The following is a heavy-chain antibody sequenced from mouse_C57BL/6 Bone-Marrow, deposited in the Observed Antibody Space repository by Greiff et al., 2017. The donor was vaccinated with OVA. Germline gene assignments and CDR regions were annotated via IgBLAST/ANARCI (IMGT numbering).Heavy chain of an antibody. Sequence: VHVKQSGPELVKPGASVKISCKASGYSFTDYNMNWVKQSNGKSLEWIGVITPNYGTTSYNQKFKGKATLTVDQSSSTAYMQLNSLTSEDSAVYYCAREGIYLYYFDYWGQGTTLTVSS. J-gene: IGHJ2*01. D-gene: IGHD5-5*01. CDR3: AREGIYLYYFDY. V-gene: IGHV1-39*01. CDR1: GYSFTDYN. CDR2: ITPNYGTT.